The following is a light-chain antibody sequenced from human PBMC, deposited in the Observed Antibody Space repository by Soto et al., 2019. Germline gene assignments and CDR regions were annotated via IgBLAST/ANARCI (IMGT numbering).Light chain of an antibody. J-gene: IGKJ1*01. V-gene: IGKV1-5*03. Sequence: DILMTQSPSTLSASVGDRVTITCRASQSVGSWLAWFQQKEGKAPKVLIYKVYSLVSWVPSRFSGSGSGTEFTLTSSSRQPDDFATYYCQQYISDPWTFGQGTRAEIK. CDR3: QQYISDPWT. CDR1: QSVGSW. CDR2: KVY.